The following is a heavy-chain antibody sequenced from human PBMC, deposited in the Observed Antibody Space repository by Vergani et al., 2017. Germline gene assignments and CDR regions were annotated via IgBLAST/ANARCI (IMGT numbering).Heavy chain of an antibody. CDR2: INTKTGDS. CDR1: GYSFSSYA. D-gene: IGHD2-2*01. V-gene: IGHV7-4-1*02. J-gene: IGHJ4*02. CDR3: TRDQLLWIPFDY. Sequence: QVQLVQSGCELEKPGASVKLSCKTSGYSFSSYAMNWVRQAPGQGLEWMWWINTKTGDSTYAQGLVGRVVFSVYTYHSTAYLEISGLKSEDTAVYYCTRDQLLWIPFDYLVKGTPVTVPS.